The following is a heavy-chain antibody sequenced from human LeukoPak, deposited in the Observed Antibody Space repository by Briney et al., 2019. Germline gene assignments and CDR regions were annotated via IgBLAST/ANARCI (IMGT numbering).Heavy chain of an antibody. CDR1: GGSFSGYY. CDR2: INHSGST. Sequence: SETLSLTCAVYGGSFSGYYWSWIRQPPGKGLEWIGEINHSGSTNYNPSLKSRVTISVDTSENQFSLKLSSVTAADTAVYYCARGLAYCSSTSCRAGYGYWGQGTLVTVSS. J-gene: IGHJ4*02. CDR3: ARGLAYCSSTSCRAGYGY. D-gene: IGHD2-2*01. V-gene: IGHV4-34*01.